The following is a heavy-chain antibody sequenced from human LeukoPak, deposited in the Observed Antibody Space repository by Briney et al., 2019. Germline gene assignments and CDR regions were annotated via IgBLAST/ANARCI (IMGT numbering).Heavy chain of an antibody. D-gene: IGHD2-15*01. CDR1: GYTFSNYY. J-gene: IGHJ3*01. CDR3: AITYSNNAFDV. CDR2: INPNTGGA. Sequence: ASVKVSCKTSGYTFSNYYIHWLRQAPGQGLEWMGRINPNTGGANYAQNFQGRVTMTRDTSTSTAYMDLSRPTSDDTAIYYCAITYSNNAFDVWGQGTVVTVSS. V-gene: IGHV1-2*06.